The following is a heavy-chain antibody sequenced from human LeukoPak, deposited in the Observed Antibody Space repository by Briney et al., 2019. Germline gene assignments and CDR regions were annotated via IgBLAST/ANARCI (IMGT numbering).Heavy chain of an antibody. CDR3: ARGSDCSGGSCYSYWYFDL. D-gene: IGHD2-15*01. J-gene: IGHJ2*01. V-gene: IGHV3-48*03. CDR2: ISSGGSSI. Sequence: GGSLRPSCAASGFTFSSSEMNWVRQAPGKGLEWVSYISSGGSSIYYADSVKGRFTISRDNAKNSLYLQMNSLRAEDTAMYYCARGSDCSGGSCYSYWYFDLWGRGTLVTVSS. CDR1: GFTFSSSE.